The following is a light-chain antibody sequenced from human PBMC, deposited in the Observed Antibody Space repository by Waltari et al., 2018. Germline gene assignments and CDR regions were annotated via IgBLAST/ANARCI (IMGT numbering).Light chain of an antibody. V-gene: IGKV3-20*01. CDR2: GAY. CDR3: QQYGSSPQP. Sequence: ENVLTQSPGTLSLSPGERATLSCRASQRVTSDYVAWYQHKPGQAPRLLIYGAYTRATGIPDSLSASGSGSDFDLPISGLEPGDFAVFYCQQYGSSPQPFGQGTKVEIK. CDR1: QRVTSDY. J-gene: IGKJ1*01.